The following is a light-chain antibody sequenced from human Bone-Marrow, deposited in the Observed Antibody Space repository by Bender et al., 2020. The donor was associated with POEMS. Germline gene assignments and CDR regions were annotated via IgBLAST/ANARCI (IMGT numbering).Light chain of an antibody. J-gene: IGLJ3*02. V-gene: IGLV1-44*01. CDR3: TAWDDSLNGWV. Sequence: QSVLTQPPSASGTPGQRVTISCSGSDSNMGSNSVNWYQQFPGTAPTLLIYGNNQRPSGVPDRYSGSKSGTSAFLDISGLQSKDEGDYYCTAWDDSLNGWVFGGGTKLTVL. CDR1: DSNMGSNS. CDR2: GNN.